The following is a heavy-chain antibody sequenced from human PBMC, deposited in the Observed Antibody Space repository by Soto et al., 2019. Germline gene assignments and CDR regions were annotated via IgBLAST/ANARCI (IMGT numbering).Heavy chain of an antibody. CDR1: GGSFSGYY. CDR2: INHSGST. V-gene: IGHV4-34*01. D-gene: IGHD2-2*01. CDR3: ARLTSFVVVPAARGQDV. Sequence: SETLSLTCAVYGGSFSGYYWSWIRQPPGKGLEWIGEINHSGSTNYNPTLKSRVTISVDKSKNQFSLKLSSVTAADTAVYYCARLTSFVVVPAARGQDVWGQGTTVTVSS. J-gene: IGHJ6*02.